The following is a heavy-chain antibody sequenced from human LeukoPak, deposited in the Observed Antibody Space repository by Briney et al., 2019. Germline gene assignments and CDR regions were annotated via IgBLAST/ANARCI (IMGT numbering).Heavy chain of an antibody. CDR2: ISYEGSTE. Sequence: PGGSLRLSCAASGFTFNSHAMHWVRQAPGKGLEWVAFISYEGSTEYYADSVKGRFTISRDNSKNTLYLQMNSLRAEDTAVYYCAKLVVRGPYYFDYWGQGTLVTVSS. CDR1: GFTFNSHA. CDR3: AKLVVRGPYYFDY. D-gene: IGHD3-10*01. V-gene: IGHV3-30-3*02. J-gene: IGHJ4*02.